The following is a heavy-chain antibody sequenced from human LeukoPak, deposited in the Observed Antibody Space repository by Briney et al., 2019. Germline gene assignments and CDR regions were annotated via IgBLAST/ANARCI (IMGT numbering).Heavy chain of an antibody. CDR3: AYSAFPSLDRWFDP. V-gene: IGHV1-69*13. Sequence: SVKVSCKASGGTFSSYAISWVRQAPGQGLEWMGGIIPIFGTANYAQKFQGRVTITADESTSTAYMELSSLRSDDTAVYYCAYSAFPSLDRWFDPWGQGTLVTVSS. CDR2: IIPIFGTA. CDR1: GGTFSSYA. D-gene: IGHD3-16*01. J-gene: IGHJ5*02.